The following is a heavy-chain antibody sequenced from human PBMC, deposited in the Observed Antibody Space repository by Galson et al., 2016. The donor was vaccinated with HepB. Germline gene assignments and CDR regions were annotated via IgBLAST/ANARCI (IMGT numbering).Heavy chain of an antibody. CDR2: IYSDDST. J-gene: IGHJ4*02. CDR3: ARDSPLPAAFDY. CDR1: GFTVSTNY. D-gene: IGHD2-2*01. Sequence: SLRLSCAASGFTVSTNYMSWVRQAPGKGLEWVSVIYSDDSTYYADSVKGRFTISRDNSKNTVYFQLNSPRVEDTAVYYCARDSPLPAAFDYWGQGTLVTVTS. V-gene: IGHV3-66*01.